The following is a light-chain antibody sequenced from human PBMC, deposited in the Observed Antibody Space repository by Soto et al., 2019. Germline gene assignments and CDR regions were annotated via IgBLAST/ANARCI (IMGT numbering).Light chain of an antibody. CDR2: AVS. Sequence: QSALTQPASVSGSPGQWITISCAGTNSDVGNYNLVSWYQQHPGKAPKLMIYAVSKRPSGVSNRYSGSKSGNSASLTISGLQADDEADYYCCSLTTSHTYVFGSGTKLTVL. J-gene: IGLJ1*01. V-gene: IGLV2-14*02. CDR3: CSLTTSHTYV. CDR1: NSDVGNYNL.